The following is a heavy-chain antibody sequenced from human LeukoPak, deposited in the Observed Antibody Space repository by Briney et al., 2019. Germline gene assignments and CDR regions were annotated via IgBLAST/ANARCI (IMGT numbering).Heavy chain of an antibody. J-gene: IGHJ4*02. CDR2: IYSCGST. Sequence: GGSLRLSCAASGFTFSSYWMSWVRQAPGKGLEWVSVIYSCGSTYYADSVKGRFTISRDNSKNTLYLQMNSLRAEDTAVYYCARDMDSSGYYTHWGQGTLVTVSS. CDR3: ARDMDSSGYYTH. D-gene: IGHD3-22*01. V-gene: IGHV3-66*03. CDR1: GFTFSSYW.